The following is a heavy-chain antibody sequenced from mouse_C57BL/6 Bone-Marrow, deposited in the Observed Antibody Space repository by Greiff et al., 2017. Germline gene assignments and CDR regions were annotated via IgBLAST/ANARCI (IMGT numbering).Heavy chain of an antibody. CDR1: GFTFSSYG. D-gene: IGHD1-1*01. J-gene: IGHJ4*01. Sequence: EVQGVESGGDLVKPGGSLKLSCAASGFTFSSYGMSWVRQTPDKRLEWVATISSGGSYTYYPDSVKGRFTISRDNAKNTLYLQMSSLKSEDTAMYYCASLLPDAMDYWGQGTSVTVSS. V-gene: IGHV5-6*01. CDR2: ISSGGSYT. CDR3: ASLLPDAMDY.